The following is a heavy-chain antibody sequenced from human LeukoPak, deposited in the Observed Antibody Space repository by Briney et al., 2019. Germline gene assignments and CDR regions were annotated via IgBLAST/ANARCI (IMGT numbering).Heavy chain of an antibody. J-gene: IGHJ4*02. V-gene: IGHV5-51*01. Sequence: GESLKISCKGSGYSFTSYWIGWVRQMPGKGLEWMGIINPGDSETRYSPSFQGRVTISADKSISTAYLQWSSLKASDTAMYYCARSPRGYDFDHWGQGTLVTVSS. CDR1: GYSFTSYW. CDR2: INPGDSET. CDR3: ARSPRGYDFDH. D-gene: IGHD5-12*01.